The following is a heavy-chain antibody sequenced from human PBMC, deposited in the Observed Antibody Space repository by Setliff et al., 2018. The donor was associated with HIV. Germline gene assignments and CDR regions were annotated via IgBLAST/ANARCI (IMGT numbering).Heavy chain of an antibody. Sequence: GGSLRLSCAASGFSFSDYEMNWVRQAPGKGLEWVSHISSSSRTTYYADSVKGRFTISRDNAKNSLYLQMNSLRSEDTAVYYCARDLDHIGIAAPGRVPGYWGQGTLVTVPS. CDR1: GFSFSDYE. D-gene: IGHD6-13*01. J-gene: IGHJ4*02. CDR2: ISSSSRTT. CDR3: ARDLDHIGIAAPGRVPGY. V-gene: IGHV3-48*03.